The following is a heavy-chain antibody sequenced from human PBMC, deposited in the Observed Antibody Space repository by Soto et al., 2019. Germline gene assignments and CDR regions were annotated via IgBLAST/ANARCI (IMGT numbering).Heavy chain of an antibody. CDR2: IIPIFGTA. Sequence: SVKVSCKASAGTFSSYAISWVRQAPGQGLEWMGGIIPIFGTANYAQKFQGRVTMTRDTSRSTVYMELRSLRSDDTAIYYCARSSGGNFGIIIEGSNWFDPWGQGTLVTVSS. J-gene: IGHJ5*02. V-gene: IGHV1-69*05. D-gene: IGHD3-3*01. CDR1: AGTFSSYA. CDR3: ARSSGGNFGIIIEGSNWFDP.